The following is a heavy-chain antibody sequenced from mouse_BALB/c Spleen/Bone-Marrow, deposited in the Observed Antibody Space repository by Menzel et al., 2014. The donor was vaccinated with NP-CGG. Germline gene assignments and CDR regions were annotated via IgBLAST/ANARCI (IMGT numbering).Heavy chain of an antibody. D-gene: IGHD2-1*01. V-gene: IGHV1S81*02. CDR1: GYTFTSYW. Sequence: QVQLQQSGAELVKPGASVKLPCKASGYTFTSYWMHWVKQRPGQGLEWFGEINPSNGRTNYNETFKSKATLTVDKSSTTAYMQLSSLTPDDSAVYYCARYGNYDAMDYWGQGTSVTVSS. CDR2: INPSNGRT. J-gene: IGHJ4*01. CDR3: ARYGNYDAMDY.